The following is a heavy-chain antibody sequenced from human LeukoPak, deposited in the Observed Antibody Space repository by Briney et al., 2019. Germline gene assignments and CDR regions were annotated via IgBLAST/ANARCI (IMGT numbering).Heavy chain of an antibody. CDR3: ARDLAYSRLDY. Sequence: GGSLRLSCAASGLTFSSYWMNWVRQAPGKGLEWVGSINPGGNKKYSADSVKGGFTTTRDNAENSLYLKMNSPRVEDTAFYYCARDLAYSRLDYWGQGMLVTVSS. J-gene: IGHJ4*02. V-gene: IGHV3-7*01. D-gene: IGHD5-18*01. CDR2: INPGGNKK. CDR1: GLTFSSYW.